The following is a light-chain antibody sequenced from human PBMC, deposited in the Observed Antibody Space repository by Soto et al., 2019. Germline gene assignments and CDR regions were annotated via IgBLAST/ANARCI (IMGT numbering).Light chain of an antibody. CDR3: QQYNNSPWT. Sequence: DIQMTQSPSTLSASVGDRVIITCRASQDLSTWLAWYQQKPGTAPKLLIYKASSLESGVPSRFSGSGSGTEFTLTISSLQPDDFATYYCQQYNNSPWTFGQGTKVEIK. V-gene: IGKV1-5*03. J-gene: IGKJ1*01. CDR2: KAS. CDR1: QDLSTW.